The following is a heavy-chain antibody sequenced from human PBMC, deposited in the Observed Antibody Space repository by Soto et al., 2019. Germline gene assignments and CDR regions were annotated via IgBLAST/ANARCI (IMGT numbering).Heavy chain of an antibody. CDR2: RSYDGSNK. Sequence: GGSLRLSCVASGFSFSIYGMYWVRQAPGKGLEWVAARSYDGSNKYYVDSVRGRFTISRDNSKNTVYLQMNSLRAGDAAVYYCAKPYSGGPPKNFDYWGQGTLVTVSS. J-gene: IGHJ4*01. CDR3: AKPYSGGPPKNFDY. V-gene: IGHV3-30*18. D-gene: IGHD1-26*01. CDR1: GFSFSIYG.